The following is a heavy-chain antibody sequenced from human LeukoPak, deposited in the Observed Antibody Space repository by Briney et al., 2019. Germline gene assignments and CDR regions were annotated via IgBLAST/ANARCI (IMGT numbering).Heavy chain of an antibody. V-gene: IGHV3-23*01. CDR2: ITACGSYT. Sequence: GGSLRLSCAASGFTFSSYAMSWVRQAPGKGQEWVSGITACGSYTYYTDSVKSRFTISGDNSKNTMYLKMSSVRAEDTAVYCCAKDYSSGWYLDHWGQGTLVTVSS. CDR3: AKDYSSGWYLDH. J-gene: IGHJ4*02. CDR1: GFTFSSYA. D-gene: IGHD6-19*01.